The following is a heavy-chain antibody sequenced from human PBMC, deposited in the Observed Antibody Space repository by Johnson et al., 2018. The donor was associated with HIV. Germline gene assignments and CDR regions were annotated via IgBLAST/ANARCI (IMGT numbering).Heavy chain of an antibody. D-gene: IGHD6-6*01. Sequence: QEQLVESGGGVVQPGKSLRLSCAASGFTFSDYYMSWIRQAPGKGLEWVSYISSSGSTIYYADSVKGRFTISRDNAKNSLYLQMNSLRAEDTAVYYCAKDPRIAARLHDAFDIWGQGTMVSVSS. J-gene: IGHJ3*02. V-gene: IGHV3-11*01. CDR1: GFTFSDYY. CDR3: AKDPRIAARLHDAFDI. CDR2: ISSSGSTI.